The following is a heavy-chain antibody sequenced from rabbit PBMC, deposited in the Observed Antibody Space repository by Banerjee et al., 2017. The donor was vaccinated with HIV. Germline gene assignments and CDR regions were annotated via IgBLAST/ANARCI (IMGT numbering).Heavy chain of an antibody. CDR3: ARAGYAGYGYAPLYFFNL. V-gene: IGHV1S7*01. CDR2: IDPVFGNT. D-gene: IGHD6-1*01. Sequence: QLKATGAGVGQPGGSLTPSCNDSEFDFSSYYMSWVRQAPGKGLEWIGYIDPVFGNTYYASWVNGRFTISSHNAQNTLYLQLNSLTAADTATYFCARAGYAGYGYAPLYFFNLWGPGPLVTVS. CDR1: EFDFSSYY. J-gene: IGHJ4*01.